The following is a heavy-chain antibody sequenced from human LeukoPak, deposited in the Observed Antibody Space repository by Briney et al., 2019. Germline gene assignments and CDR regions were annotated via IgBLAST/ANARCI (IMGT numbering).Heavy chain of an antibody. J-gene: IGHJ4*02. CDR1: GFTFSSYA. D-gene: IGHD2-2*01. Sequence: GGSLRLSCAASGFTFSSYAMHWVRQAPGKGLEWVAVISYDGSNKYYADSVKGRFTISRDNSKNTLYLQMNNLRAEDTAVYYCVSFYETYWGRGTLVTVSS. V-gene: IGHV3-30-3*01. CDR2: ISYDGSNK. CDR3: VSFYETY.